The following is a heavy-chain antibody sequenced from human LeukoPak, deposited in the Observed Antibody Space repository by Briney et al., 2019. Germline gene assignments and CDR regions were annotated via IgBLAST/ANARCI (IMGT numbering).Heavy chain of an antibody. CDR1: GYTFTGYY. J-gene: IGHJ6*02. CDR3: ARDLVVAASMGYYGMDV. CDR2: INPNSGGT. D-gene: IGHD2-15*01. V-gene: IGHV1-2*02. Sequence: ASVKVSCKASGYTFTGYYMHWVRQAPGQGLEWMGWINPNSGGTNYAQEFQGRVTMTRDTSISTAYMELSRLRSDDTAVYYCARDLVVAASMGYYGMDVWGQGTTVTVSS.